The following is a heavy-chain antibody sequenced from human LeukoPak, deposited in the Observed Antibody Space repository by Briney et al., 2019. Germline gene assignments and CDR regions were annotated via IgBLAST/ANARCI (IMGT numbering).Heavy chain of an antibody. CDR1: GGSFSGYY. D-gene: IGHD1-26*01. Sequence: SETLSLTCAVYGGSFSGYYWSWIRQPPGKGLEWIGEINHSGSTNYNPSLKSRVTISVDTSKNQCSLKLSSVTAADTAVYYCARGGGSYFFRYYFDYWGQGTLVTVSS. J-gene: IGHJ4*02. CDR2: INHSGST. CDR3: ARGGGSYFFRYYFDY. V-gene: IGHV4-34*01.